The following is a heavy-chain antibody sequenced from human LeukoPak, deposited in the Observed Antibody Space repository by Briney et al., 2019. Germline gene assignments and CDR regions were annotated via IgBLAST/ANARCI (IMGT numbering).Heavy chain of an antibody. V-gene: IGHV3-53*01. CDR2: IYSGGNT. CDR3: VGGPGWVFDL. J-gene: IGHJ2*01. Sequence: GGSLRLSCEVSGFTVSSNYMSWVRQAPGKGLEWVSVIYSGGNTYHADSVKGRFTISRDNAKNSLYLQMNSLRAEDTAVYHCVGGPGWVFDLWGRGTLVTVSS. D-gene: IGHD6-19*01. CDR1: GFTVSSNY.